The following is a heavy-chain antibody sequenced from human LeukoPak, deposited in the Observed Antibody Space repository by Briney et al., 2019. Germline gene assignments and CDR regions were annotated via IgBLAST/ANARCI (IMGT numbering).Heavy chain of an antibody. CDR3: ARGDWLDY. V-gene: IGHV1-69*05. CDR2: IIPIFGTA. CDR1: GGTFSSYA. D-gene: IGHD3/OR15-3a*01. J-gene: IGHJ4*02. Sequence: SVKVSCKASGGTFSSYAISWVRQAPGQGLEWMGGIIPIFGTANYAQKFQGRVTTTTDTSTSTAYMEVRSLRSGDTAVYYCARGDWLDYWGQGTLVTVSS.